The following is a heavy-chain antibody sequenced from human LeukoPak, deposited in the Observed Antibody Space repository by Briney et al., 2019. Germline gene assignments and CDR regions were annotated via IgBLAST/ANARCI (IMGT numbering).Heavy chain of an antibody. D-gene: IGHD3-3*01. CDR1: GGTFSSYA. CDR2: INPNSGGT. CDR3: ARVQGTYDFWSGHYYGY. Sequence: ASGKVSCKASGGTFSSYAISWVRQAPGQGLEWMGWINPNSGGTNYAQKFQGRVTMTRDTSISTAYMELSRLRSDDTAVYYCARVQGTYDFWSGHYYGYWGQGTLVTVSS. J-gene: IGHJ4*02. V-gene: IGHV1-2*02.